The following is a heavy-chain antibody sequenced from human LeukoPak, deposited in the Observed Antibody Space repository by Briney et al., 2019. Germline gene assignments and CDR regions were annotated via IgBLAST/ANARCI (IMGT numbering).Heavy chain of an antibody. CDR2: ISGRGGST. Sequence: GGSLRLSCAASGFTFSSYGMSWVRQAPGGGLEWVSEISGRGGSTYYADSVKGRFTISRDNSKNTLYLQMNSLRAEDTAVYYCAKRGLRGYYYDSSGYYSFDYWGQGTLVTVSS. V-gene: IGHV3-23*01. CDR3: AKRGLRGYYYDSSGYYSFDY. CDR1: GFTFSSYG. J-gene: IGHJ4*02. D-gene: IGHD3-22*01.